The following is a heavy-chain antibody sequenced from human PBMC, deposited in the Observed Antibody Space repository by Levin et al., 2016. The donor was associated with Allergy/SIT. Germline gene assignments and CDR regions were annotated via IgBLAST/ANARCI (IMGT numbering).Heavy chain of an antibody. J-gene: IGHJ6*03. D-gene: IGHD4-11*01. CDR2: IFHSGST. CDR3: ATIRFHSNYDTYYYYYMDV. Sequence: SETLSLTCAVSGGSISGTDWWSWVRQPPGRGLEWIGEIFHSGSTTYNPSLKGRATISVDKSENQFSLKLISVTAADTAVYYCATIRFHSNYDTYYYYYMDVWGKGTTVTVSS. V-gene: IGHV4-4*02. CDR1: GGSISGTDW.